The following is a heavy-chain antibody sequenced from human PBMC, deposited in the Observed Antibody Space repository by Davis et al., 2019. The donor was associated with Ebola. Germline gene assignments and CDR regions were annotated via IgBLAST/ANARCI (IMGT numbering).Heavy chain of an antibody. V-gene: IGHV3-13*01. CDR3: ARYGGRGSGSYGHYYYGMDV. J-gene: IGHJ6*02. CDR2: IGTAGDT. D-gene: IGHD3-10*01. Sequence: GESLKIPCAASGFTFSSYDMHWVRQATGKGLEWVSAIGTAGDTYYPGSVKGRFTISRENAKNSLYLQMNSLRAEDTAVYYCARYGGRGSGSYGHYYYGMDVWGQGTTVTVSS. CDR1: GFTFSSYD.